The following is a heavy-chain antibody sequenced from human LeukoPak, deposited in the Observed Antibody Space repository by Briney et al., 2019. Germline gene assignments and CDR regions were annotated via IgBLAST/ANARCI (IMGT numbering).Heavy chain of an antibody. D-gene: IGHD4-11*01. J-gene: IGHJ4*02. CDR1: GFSLSTSGVG. V-gene: IGHV2-5*01. CDR3: VHRRIYSPFDY. Sequence: SGPTLVNPTQTLTLTCTFSGFSLSTSGVGVGWVRQPPGKALEWLALIYWYDDKHYNSSLKSSLTITKDTSKNQVVLTMTNVDPVDTATYYCVHRRIYSPFDYWGQGALVTVSS. CDR2: IYWYDDK.